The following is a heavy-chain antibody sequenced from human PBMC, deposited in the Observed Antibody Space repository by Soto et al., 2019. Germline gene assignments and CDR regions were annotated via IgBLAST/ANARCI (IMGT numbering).Heavy chain of an antibody. J-gene: IGHJ5*02. CDR2: IYNSGIT. D-gene: IGHD3-3*01. V-gene: IGHV4-4*08. CDR1: CDSVTSLY. Sequence: PETLSLTCSFSCDSVTSLYLTWIRQSPEKGLEWIGHIYNSGITYYNPSLKSRVVISIDTSRNQFSLRLNSLTAADRAVYFCARGVTIFGLVSRFWFDPWGQGTVVTVSS. CDR3: ARGVTIFGLVSRFWFDP.